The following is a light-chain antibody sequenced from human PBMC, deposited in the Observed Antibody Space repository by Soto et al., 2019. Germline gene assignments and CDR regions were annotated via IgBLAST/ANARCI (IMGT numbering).Light chain of an antibody. CDR3: SSYTSSSTLV. J-gene: IGLJ2*01. CDR1: SSDVGGYSY. V-gene: IGLV2-14*01. Sequence: QSVLTQPASVSGSPGQSITISCTGTSSDVGGYSYVSWYQQHPDKAPKLMIYEVSNRPSGVSNRFSGSKSGNTASLTISGLQPEDEADYYCSSYTSSSTLVFGGGTKVTVL. CDR2: EVS.